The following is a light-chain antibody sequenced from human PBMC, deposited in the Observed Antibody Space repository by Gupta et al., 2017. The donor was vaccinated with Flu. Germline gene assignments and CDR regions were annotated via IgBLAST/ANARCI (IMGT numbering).Light chain of an antibody. Sequence: AWYQQKPGQPPKLLIYWASTRESGVPDRFSGSGSGTDFTLTISSLQAEDVAVYYCQQYYSTPSRFGQGTKLEIK. CDR2: WAS. J-gene: IGKJ2*03. V-gene: IGKV4-1*01. CDR3: QQYYSTPSR.